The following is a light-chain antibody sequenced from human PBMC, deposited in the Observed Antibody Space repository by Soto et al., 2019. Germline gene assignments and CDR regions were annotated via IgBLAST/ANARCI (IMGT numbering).Light chain of an antibody. CDR3: SSYTSRSTLVA. Sequence: QSALTQPRSVSGSPGQSVTISCTGTSSDVGGYNYVSWFQQHPDKAPKLIIYDVTTRPSGVSDRFSGSKSGNTASLTISGLQAEDEADYYCSSYTSRSTLVAFGGGTKLTVL. CDR1: SSDVGGYNY. J-gene: IGLJ2*01. V-gene: IGLV2-14*01. CDR2: DVT.